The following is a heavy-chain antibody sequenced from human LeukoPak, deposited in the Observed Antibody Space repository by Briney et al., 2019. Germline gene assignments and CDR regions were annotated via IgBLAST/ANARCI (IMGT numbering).Heavy chain of an antibody. V-gene: IGHV3-23*01. CDR2: ITDGGVST. J-gene: IGHJ2*01. CDR1: GFIFRNFV. Sequence: PGGSRRLSCAASGFIFRNFVMSWVRQAPGKGLEWVSAITDGGVSTHYADSVRGRFTISRDNSKNIMYLEMNSLRAEDTAVYYCAKDTRYDFWSGYPPYWYFDLWGRGTLVTVSS. D-gene: IGHD3-3*01. CDR3: AKDTRYDFWSGYPPYWYFDL.